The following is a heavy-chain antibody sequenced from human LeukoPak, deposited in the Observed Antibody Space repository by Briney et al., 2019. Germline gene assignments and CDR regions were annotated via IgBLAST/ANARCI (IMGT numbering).Heavy chain of an antibody. V-gene: IGHV3-23*01. CDR1: GFTFSSYA. CDR2: IGASGSST. D-gene: IGHD6-19*01. Sequence: PGRSLRLSCAASGFTFSSYAMHWVRQAPGKGLEWVSAIGASGSSTYYADSVKGQFTISRDNSKSTLYLQMNSLRAEDTAVYYCAKKGSSGWPGYFDYWGQGTLVAVSS. J-gene: IGHJ4*02. CDR3: AKKGSSGWPGYFDY.